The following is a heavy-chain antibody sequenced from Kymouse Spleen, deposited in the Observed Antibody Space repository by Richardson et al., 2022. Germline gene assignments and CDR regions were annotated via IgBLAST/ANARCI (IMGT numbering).Heavy chain of an antibody. CDR2: IWYDGSNK. V-gene: IGHV3-33*01. CDR3: ARGYSSSCLDY. Sequence: QVQLVESGGGVVQPGRSLRLSCAASGFTFSSYGMHWVRQAPGKGLEWVAVIWYDGSNKYYADSVKGRFTISRDNSKNTLYLQMNSLRAEDTAVYYCARGYSSSCLDYWGQGTLVTVSS. J-gene: IGHJ4*02. D-gene: IGHD6-13*01. CDR1: GFTFSSYG.